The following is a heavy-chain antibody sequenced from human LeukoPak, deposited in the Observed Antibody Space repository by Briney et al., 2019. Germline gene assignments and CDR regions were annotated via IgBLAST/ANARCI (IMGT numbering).Heavy chain of an antibody. V-gene: IGHV4-31*03. Sequence: PSQTLSLTCTVSGGSISSGGHYWSWIRQHPGKGLEWIGYIYYSGSTYYNPSLKSRVTMSVATSKNQFSLEVSSVTAADTAVYYRAREGTIIRGALLDWGQGTLVTVSS. CDR1: GGSISSGGHY. D-gene: IGHD3-10*01. CDR2: IYYSGST. CDR3: AREGTIIRGALLD. J-gene: IGHJ4*02.